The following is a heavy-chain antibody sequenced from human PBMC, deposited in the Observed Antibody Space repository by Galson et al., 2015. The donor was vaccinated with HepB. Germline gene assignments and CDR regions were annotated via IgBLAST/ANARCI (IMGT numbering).Heavy chain of an antibody. V-gene: IGHV3-15*01. J-gene: IGHJ4*02. CDR1: GFTFSNAW. Sequence: SLRLSCAASGFTFSNAWMSWVRQAPGKGLEWVGRIKSKTDGGTTDYAAPVKGRFTISRDDSKNTLYLQMNSLKTEDTAVYYCTTGYYYDSSGYYRADFDYWGQGTPVTVSS. D-gene: IGHD3-22*01. CDR3: TTGYYYDSSGYYRADFDY. CDR2: IKSKTDGGTT.